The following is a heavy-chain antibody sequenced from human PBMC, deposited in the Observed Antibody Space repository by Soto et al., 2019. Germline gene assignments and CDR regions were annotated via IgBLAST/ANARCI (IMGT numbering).Heavy chain of an antibody. V-gene: IGHV1-69*13. D-gene: IGHD3-3*01. J-gene: IGHJ4*02. Sequence: VKVSCKASGGTFSSYAISWVRQAPGQGLEWLGGFIPVYRTLNYAQKFQGRVTIAADESTGTAYMTLSSLASDDTAVYYCATGVIWIGYFTVDSWGQGTRVTVSS. CDR1: GGTFSSYA. CDR3: ATGVIWIGYFTVDS. CDR2: FIPVYRTL.